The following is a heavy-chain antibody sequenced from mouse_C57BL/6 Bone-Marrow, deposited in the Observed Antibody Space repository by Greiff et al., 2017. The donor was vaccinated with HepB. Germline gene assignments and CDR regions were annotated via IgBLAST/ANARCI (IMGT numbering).Heavy chain of an antibody. CDR3: AREDWYFDV. CDR1: GYTFTDYY. V-gene: IGHV1-76*01. Sequence: QVQLQQSGAELVRPGASVKLSCKASGYTFTDYYINWVKQRPGQGLEWIARIYPGSGNTYYNEKFKGKATLTAEKSSSTAYMQLSSLTSEDSAVYFCAREDWYFDVWGTGTTVTVSS. CDR2: IYPGSGNT. J-gene: IGHJ1*03.